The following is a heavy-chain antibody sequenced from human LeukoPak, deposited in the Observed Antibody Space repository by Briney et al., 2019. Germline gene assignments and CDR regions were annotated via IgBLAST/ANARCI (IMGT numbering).Heavy chain of an antibody. D-gene: IGHD2-8*01. J-gene: IGHJ2*01. V-gene: IGHV3-7*01. Sequence: PGGSLRLSCAASGFSFSNYWMSWVRQAPGKGLEWVAKIKQLGSDKDSADSVKGRFTISRDNAKNSLYLQMNSLRAEDTAVYYCTREGNGYFDLWGRGTLVTVFS. CDR2: IKQLGSDK. CDR1: GFSFSNYW. CDR3: TREGNGYFDL.